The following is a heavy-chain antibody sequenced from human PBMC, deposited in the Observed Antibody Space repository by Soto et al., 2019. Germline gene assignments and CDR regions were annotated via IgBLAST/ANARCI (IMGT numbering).Heavy chain of an antibody. Sequence: EAQLLESGGGLVQPGESLRLSCAASGFTFSNYAMSWVRLAPGKGLEWVSVVSDDGGTTFYADSVRARFTISRDNSKNTVDLQMNSLRAEDTAVYYCAKADTGHFRPFEYCGQGTLVTVSS. CDR1: GFTFSNYA. CDR3: AKADTGHFRPFEY. V-gene: IGHV3-23*01. J-gene: IGHJ4*02. D-gene: IGHD3-9*01. CDR2: VSDDGGTT.